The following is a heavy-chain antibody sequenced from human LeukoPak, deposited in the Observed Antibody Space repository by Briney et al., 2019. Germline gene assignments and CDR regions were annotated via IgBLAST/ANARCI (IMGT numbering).Heavy chain of an antibody. J-gene: IGHJ4*02. CDR3: AKRETSGYSPYYYDY. CDR1: GFTFSSYA. Sequence: GGSLRLSCVASGFTFSSYAMSWVRQAPGKGLGWVSGVSGSGGSTYYADSVKGRFTISSDNSKNTLYLQMNSLRAEDTAIYYCAKRETSGYSPYYYDYWGQGTLVTVSS. CDR2: VSGSGGST. D-gene: IGHD3-22*01. V-gene: IGHV3-23*01.